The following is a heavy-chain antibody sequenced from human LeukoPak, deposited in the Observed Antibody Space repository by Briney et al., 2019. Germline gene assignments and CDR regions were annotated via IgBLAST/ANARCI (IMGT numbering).Heavy chain of an antibody. D-gene: IGHD3-3*01. J-gene: IGHJ4*02. CDR1: GGTFSSYA. CDR3: ARHQYYDFWSGYLYY. V-gene: IGHV1-69*13. CDR2: IIPIFGTA. Sequence: GASVKVSCTASGGTFSSYAISWVRQAPGQGLEWMGGIIPIFGTANYAQKFQGRVTITADESTSTAYMELSSLRSGDTAVYYCARHQYYDFWSGYLYYWGQGTLVTVSS.